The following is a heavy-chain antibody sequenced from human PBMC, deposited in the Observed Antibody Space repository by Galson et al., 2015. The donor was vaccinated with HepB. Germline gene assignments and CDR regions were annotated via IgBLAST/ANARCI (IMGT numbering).Heavy chain of an antibody. D-gene: IGHD3-16*01. Sequence: QSGAEVKKPGESLKISCKTSGFSFTNYWIAWVRQMPGKGLEWMGIIYPGDSDTRYSPSFQGQVIMSADKSINTAYLQWNSLRASDTAMYYCARRAGYKIREFLGGLNWFDPWGQGTLVSVSA. CDR1: GFSFTNYW. V-gene: IGHV5-51*03. J-gene: IGHJ5*02. CDR2: IYPGDSDT. CDR3: ARRAGYKIREFLGGLNWFDP.